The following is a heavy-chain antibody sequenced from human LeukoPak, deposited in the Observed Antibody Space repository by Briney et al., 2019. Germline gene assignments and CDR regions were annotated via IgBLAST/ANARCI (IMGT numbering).Heavy chain of an antibody. Sequence: PSGTLSLTCAVSGGSISSSNWWSWVRQPPGKGLEWIGEIYHSGSTNYNPSFKSRVTISVDKSKNQFSLKPSSVTAADTAVYYCARAGFYASVNQYYYYYYMDVWGTGTTVTVSS. J-gene: IGHJ6*03. CDR1: GGSISSSNW. V-gene: IGHV4-4*02. D-gene: IGHD2/OR15-2a*01. CDR2: IYHSGST. CDR3: ARAGFYASVNQYYYYYYMDV.